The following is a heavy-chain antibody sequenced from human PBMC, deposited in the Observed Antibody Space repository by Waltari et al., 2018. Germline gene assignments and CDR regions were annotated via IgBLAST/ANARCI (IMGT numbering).Heavy chain of an antibody. V-gene: IGHV4-38-2*01. CDR3: ARQRRASYGVLNGSFDI. CDR2: IFHNGNP. J-gene: IGHJ3*02. CDR1: GYSFSNDYS. D-gene: IGHD3-9*01. Sequence: QVQLQESGPGLVKPSETLSLTCAVSGYSFSNDYSWGWIRQPPGKGLEWIGAIFHNGNPNYNPSLRGRVTISVDTSKNQVSLRLISVTAADTAVYYCARQRRASYGVLNGSFDIWGQGTTLTVSS.